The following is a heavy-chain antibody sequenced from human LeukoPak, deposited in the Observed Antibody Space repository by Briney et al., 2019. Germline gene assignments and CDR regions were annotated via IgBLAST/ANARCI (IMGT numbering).Heavy chain of an antibody. D-gene: IGHD6-13*01. CDR2: IYPGDSDT. Sequence: GASLKISCKGSGYSFTSYWIGWVRQMPGKGLEWVGIIYPGDSDTRYSPSFQGQVTISADKSTSTAYLQWSSLKASDTAMYYCAGVYGSNWFDPWGQGTLVTVSS. CDR1: GYSFTSYW. V-gene: IGHV5-51*01. CDR3: AGVYGSNWFDP. J-gene: IGHJ5*02.